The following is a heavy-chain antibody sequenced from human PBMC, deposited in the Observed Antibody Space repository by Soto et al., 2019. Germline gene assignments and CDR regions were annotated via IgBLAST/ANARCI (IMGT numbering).Heavy chain of an antibody. CDR1: GFAFSTFS. D-gene: IGHD2-21*02. CDR3: AREETAWPLAYGLDV. Sequence: PGGSVRLSXATSGFAFSTFSMHWVRQAPGKGLEWVSSIGTRGDIYYADSVKGRFTISRDNAKNSLSLQMNSLRAEDTGVYYCAREETAWPLAYGLDVWGQGTTVTVSS. J-gene: IGHJ6*02. V-gene: IGHV3-21*01. CDR2: IGTRGDI.